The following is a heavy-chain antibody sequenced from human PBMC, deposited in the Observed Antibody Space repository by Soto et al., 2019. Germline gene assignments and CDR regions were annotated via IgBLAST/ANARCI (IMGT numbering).Heavy chain of an antibody. J-gene: IGHJ6*02. CDR1: GFTFSTYS. CDR2: ISTSSSYI. CDR3: ARDASYYSLWSGYYPSRNGMDV. Sequence: GGSLRLSCAASGFTFSTYSINWVRQAPGKGLEWVSSISTSSSYIYYADSVRGRFTISRDNSKNSLYLQMNSLRADDTAVYYCARDASYYSLWSGYYPSRNGMDVWGQGTTVTVSS. D-gene: IGHD3-3*01. V-gene: IGHV3-21*01.